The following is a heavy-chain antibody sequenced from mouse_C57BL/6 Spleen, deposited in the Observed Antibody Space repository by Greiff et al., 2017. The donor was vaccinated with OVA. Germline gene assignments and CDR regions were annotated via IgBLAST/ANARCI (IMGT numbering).Heavy chain of an antibody. Sequence: EVQLVESGPGMVKPSQSLSLTCTVTGYSITSGYDWHWIRHFPGNKLEWMGYISYSGSTNYNPSLKSRISITHDTSKNHFFLKLNSVTTEDTATYYCAREGLRGEGFDYWGQGTTLTVSS. D-gene: IGHD2-2*01. CDR3: AREGLRGEGFDY. V-gene: IGHV3-1*01. CDR1: GYSITSGYD. J-gene: IGHJ2*01. CDR2: ISYSGST.